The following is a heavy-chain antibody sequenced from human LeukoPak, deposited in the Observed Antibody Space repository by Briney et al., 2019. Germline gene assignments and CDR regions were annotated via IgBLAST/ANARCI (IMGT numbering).Heavy chain of an antibody. D-gene: IGHD6-19*01. V-gene: IGHV4-39*07. CDR2: IYYSGST. CDR1: GGSISSSSYY. Sequence: SETLSLTCTVSGGSISSSSYYWGWIRQPPGKGLEWIGSIYYSGSTYYNPSLKSRVTISVDTSKNQFSLKLSSVTAADTAVYYCARWLDPSYFDYWGQGTLVTVSS. J-gene: IGHJ4*02. CDR3: ARWLDPSYFDY.